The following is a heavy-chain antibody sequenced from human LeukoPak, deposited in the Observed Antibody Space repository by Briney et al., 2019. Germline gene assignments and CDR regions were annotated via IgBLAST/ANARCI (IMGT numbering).Heavy chain of an antibody. V-gene: IGHV1-8*03. Sequence: ASVTVSCKASGYTFTSYDINWVRQATGQGLEWMGWMNPNSGNTGYAQKFQGRVTITRNTSISTAYMDLSSLRSEDTAVYYCARRAVAYYYYYYMDVWGRGTTVTVSS. CDR1: GYTFTSYD. CDR2: MNPNSGNT. J-gene: IGHJ6*03. D-gene: IGHD6-19*01. CDR3: ARRAVAYYYYYYMDV.